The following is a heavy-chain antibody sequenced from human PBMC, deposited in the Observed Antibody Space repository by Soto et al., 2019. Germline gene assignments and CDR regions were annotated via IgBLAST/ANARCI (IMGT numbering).Heavy chain of an antibody. V-gene: IGHV1-18*04. CDR3: ARAEKWVTGNMGGY. D-gene: IGHD1-20*01. CDR2: INPYNHNT. Sequence: QVQLVQSGAEVKKPGASVKVPCKAFGYTFTTYGISWVRQAPGQGLEWMGWINPYNHNTYYAQKIQGRVTMTTDTSTSTAYMELRSLRSDDSAIYYCARAEKWVTGNMGGYWGQGTLVTVYS. CDR1: GYTFTTYG. J-gene: IGHJ4*02.